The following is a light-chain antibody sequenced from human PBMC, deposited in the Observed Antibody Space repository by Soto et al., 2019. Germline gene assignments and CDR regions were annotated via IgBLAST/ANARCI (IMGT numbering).Light chain of an antibody. V-gene: IGLV1-44*01. CDR2: NNN. CDR1: NSKIGTNT. Sequence: QSALTQPPSASGTPGQRVSISCSGSNSKIGTNTVNWYQQFPGTAPKLLIYNNNQRPSGVPDRFSGSKSGTSASLAISGLQSEDEADYYCAAWDNSLSTFYVFGTGTKVTVL. J-gene: IGLJ1*01. CDR3: AAWDNSLSTFYV.